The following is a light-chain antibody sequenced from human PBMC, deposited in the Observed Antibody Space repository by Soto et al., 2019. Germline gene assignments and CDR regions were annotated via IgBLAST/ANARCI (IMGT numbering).Light chain of an antibody. CDR1: QSISHY. Sequence: EIVLTQSPGTLSLSPGERATLSCRANQSISHYLAWYQQKPGQSPRLLIYGASTRATGIPARFSGSGSGTEFTLTISSLQSEDFAVYYCQQYNNWPALTFGGGTKVDIK. V-gene: IGKV3-15*01. J-gene: IGKJ4*01. CDR2: GAS. CDR3: QQYNNWPALT.